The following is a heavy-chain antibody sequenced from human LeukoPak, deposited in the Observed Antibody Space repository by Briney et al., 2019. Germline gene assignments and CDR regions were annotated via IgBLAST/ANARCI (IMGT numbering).Heavy chain of an antibody. V-gene: IGHV3-23*01. CDR2: FSASGGST. CDR1: GFTFRSKA. D-gene: IGHD3-10*01. Sequence: GGPLRFSCAAPGFTFRSKARSGVGQPQGKGLEGVSIFSASGGSTYYADSVKGRFTISRDKSRNYLQMNSLRGDDTAIYYCAKDVRVGEYYGSGSYFDYWGQGTLVTVSS. CDR3: AKDVRVGEYYGSGSYFDY. J-gene: IGHJ4*02.